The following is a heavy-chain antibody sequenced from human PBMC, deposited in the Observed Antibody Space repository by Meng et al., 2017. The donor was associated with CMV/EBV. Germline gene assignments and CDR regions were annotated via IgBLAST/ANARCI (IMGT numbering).Heavy chain of an antibody. V-gene: IGHV3-23*01. CDR1: GFTFSSYA. Sequence: GESLKISCAASGFTFSSYAMSWVRQAPGKGLEWVSAISGSGGSTYYADSVKGRFTISRDNSKNSLYLQMNSLRAEDTAVYYCARGLAAFDIWGQGTMVTVSS. J-gene: IGHJ3*02. CDR2: ISGSGGST. CDR3: ARGLAAFDI.